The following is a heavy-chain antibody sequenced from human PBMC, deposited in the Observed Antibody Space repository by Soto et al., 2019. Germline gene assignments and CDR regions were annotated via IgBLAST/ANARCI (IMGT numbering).Heavy chain of an antibody. Sequence: QVQLVQSGAEVKKPGASVKVSCKASGYTFTSYGISWVRQAPGQGLAWMGWIRAYNGNTNYAQKIQGRVTMTTDTYTSTAYMGLRSLRSDDTAVYYWARDLPTMDVWGQGTTVTVSS. CDR3: ARDLPTMDV. CDR1: GYTFTSYG. V-gene: IGHV1-18*01. CDR2: IRAYNGNT. J-gene: IGHJ6*02.